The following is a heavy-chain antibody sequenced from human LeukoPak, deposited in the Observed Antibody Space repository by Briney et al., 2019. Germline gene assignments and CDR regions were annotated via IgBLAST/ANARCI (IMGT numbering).Heavy chain of an antibody. J-gene: IGHJ4*02. CDR3: ARGRSAY. CDR2: INHSGST. V-gene: IGHV4-34*01. Sequence: PGGSLRLSCAASGFTSSSYSMNWVRQAPGKGLEWIGEINHSGSTNYNPSLKSRVTISVDTSKNQFSLKLSSVTAADTAVYYCARGRSAYWGQGTLVTVSP. CDR1: GFTSSSYS.